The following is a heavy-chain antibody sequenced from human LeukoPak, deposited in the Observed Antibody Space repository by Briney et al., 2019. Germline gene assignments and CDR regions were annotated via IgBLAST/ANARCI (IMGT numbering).Heavy chain of an antibody. V-gene: IGHV6-1*01. Sequence: SQTLSLTCAISGDSVSSNSAAWSWIRQSPSRGLEWLGRTYYRSKWYNDYAVSVKSRITINPDTSKNQFSLQLNSVTPEDTAVYYCARDRWMAPYYYYYGMDVWGQGTTVTVSS. CDR2: TYYRSKWYN. J-gene: IGHJ6*02. D-gene: IGHD5-24*01. CDR3: ARDRWMAPYYYYYGMDV. CDR1: GDSVSSNSAA.